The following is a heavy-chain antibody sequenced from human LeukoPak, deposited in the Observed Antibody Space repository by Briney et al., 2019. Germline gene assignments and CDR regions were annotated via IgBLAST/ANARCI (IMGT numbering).Heavy chain of an antibody. J-gene: IGHJ5*02. CDR3: AKDHGSGSYYNPNWFDP. CDR1: GFTFSSYG. V-gene: IGHV3-30*18. D-gene: IGHD3-10*01. CDR2: ISYDGSNK. Sequence: GGSLRLSCAASGFTFSSYGMHWVRQAPGKGLEWVAVISYDGSNKYYADSVKGRFTISRDNSKNTLYLQMNSLRAGDTAVYYCAKDHGSGSYYNPNWFDPWGQGTLVTVSS.